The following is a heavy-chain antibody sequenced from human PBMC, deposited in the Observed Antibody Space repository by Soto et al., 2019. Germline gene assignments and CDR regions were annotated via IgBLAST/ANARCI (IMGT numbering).Heavy chain of an antibody. D-gene: IGHD2-2*01. J-gene: IGHJ6*03. V-gene: IGHV1-18*01. CDR2: ISAYNGNT. Sequence: VKVSCKASGYTFTSYGISWVRQAPGQGLEWMGWISAYNGNTNYAQKLQGRVTMTTDTSTSTAYMELRSLSSDDTAVYYCARDRGLSCSSTGCQSYYYYYYMDVWAKGTTVTVSS. CDR1: GYTFTSYG. CDR3: ARDRGLSCSSTGCQSYYYYYYMDV.